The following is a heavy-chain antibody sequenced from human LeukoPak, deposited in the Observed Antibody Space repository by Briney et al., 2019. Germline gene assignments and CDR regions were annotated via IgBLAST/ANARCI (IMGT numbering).Heavy chain of an antibody. CDR1: GFTLTINF. V-gene: IGHV3-66*01. Sequence: PGGCLRLSCAAPGFTLTINFVNWVPQAPGKGREWGSVIYSGSTTSHAHYVKRRFTISRHNSKNTVFLQMDSLRAEDTAVYYCTRDPYYWGQGTLVTVSS. J-gene: IGHJ4*02. CDR3: TRDPYY. CDR2: IYSGSTT.